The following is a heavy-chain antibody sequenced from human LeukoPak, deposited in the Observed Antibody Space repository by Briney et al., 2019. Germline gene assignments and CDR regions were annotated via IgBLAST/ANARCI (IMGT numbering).Heavy chain of an antibody. V-gene: IGHV3-21*01. CDR2: ISSSSSYI. CDR1: GFTFSSYS. CDR3: ARDTAMVPILDY. J-gene: IGHJ4*02. D-gene: IGHD5-18*01. Sequence: GGSLRLSCAASGFTFSSYSMNWVRQAPGKGLEWVSSISSSSSYIYYADSVKGRFTISRDNAKNSLYLQMNSLRAEDTAVYYCARDTAMVPILDYWGQGTLVTVFS.